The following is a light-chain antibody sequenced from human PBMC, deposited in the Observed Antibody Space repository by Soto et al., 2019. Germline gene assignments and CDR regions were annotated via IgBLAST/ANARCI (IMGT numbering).Light chain of an antibody. V-gene: IGKV3-15*01. Sequence: EIVMTQSPATLSVSPGERATLSCRASQSVSSNLAWYQQKPGQAPRLLIYGASTRATGIPARFIGSGSGTEFTLTISSLQSEDFAVYYCQQYNDNYPTFGRGTKVEFK. CDR3: QQYNDNYPT. CDR2: GAS. CDR1: QSVSSN. J-gene: IGKJ1*01.